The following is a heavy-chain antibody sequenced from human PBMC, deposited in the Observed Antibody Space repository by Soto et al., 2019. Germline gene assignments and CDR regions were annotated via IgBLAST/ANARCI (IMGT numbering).Heavy chain of an antibody. Sequence: ASVKVSCKASGYTFTGHYMHWVRQAPGQGLEWMGWINPNSGGTNYAQKFQGRVTMTRDTSISTAYMELSRLRSDDTAVYYCAQYCSSTSCYGLSVDYWGQGTLVTVSS. V-gene: IGHV1-2*02. CDR2: INPNSGGT. CDR3: AQYCSSTSCYGLSVDY. J-gene: IGHJ4*02. D-gene: IGHD2-2*01. CDR1: GYTFTGHY.